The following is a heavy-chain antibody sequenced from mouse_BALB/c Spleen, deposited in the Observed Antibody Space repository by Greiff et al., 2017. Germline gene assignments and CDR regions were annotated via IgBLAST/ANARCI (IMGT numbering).Heavy chain of an antibody. CDR1: GYTFTSYY. J-gene: IGHJ3*01. D-gene: IGHD1-2*01. Sequence: QVQLQQSGAELVKPGASVKLSCKASGYTFTSYYMYWVKQRPGQGLEWIGEINPSNGGTNFNEKFKSKATLTVDKSSSTAYMQLSSLTSEDSAVYYCTRSLTTAKGFAYWGQGTLVTVSA. V-gene: IGHV1S81*02. CDR3: TRSLTTAKGFAY. CDR2: INPSNGGT.